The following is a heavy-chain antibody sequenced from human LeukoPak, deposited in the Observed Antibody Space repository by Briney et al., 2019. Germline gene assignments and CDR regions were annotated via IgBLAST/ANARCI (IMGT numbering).Heavy chain of an antibody. CDR1: GFTVSSNY. J-gene: IGHJ4*02. D-gene: IGHD3-3*01. CDR3: ARDGYYSFYDY. V-gene: IGHV3-53*01. Sequence: GSLRLSCAASGFTVSSNYMSWVRQAPGKGLEWVSVIYSGGSTYYADSVKGRFTISRDNSKNTLYLQMNSLRAEDTAVYYCARDGYYSFYDYWGQGTLVTVSS. CDR2: IYSGGST.